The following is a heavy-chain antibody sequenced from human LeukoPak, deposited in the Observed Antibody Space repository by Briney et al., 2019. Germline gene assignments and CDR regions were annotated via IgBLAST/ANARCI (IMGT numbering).Heavy chain of an antibody. Sequence: AGGSLRLSCAASGFTFSSYALSWVRQTPERGLEWVSGISNSGDGAFYADSVKGRFTISRDNSKSTLFLQMNSLRAEDTAVYYCAKPRIAAAYFDYWGQGTLVTVSS. J-gene: IGHJ4*02. CDR1: GFTFSSYA. D-gene: IGHD6-13*01. CDR2: ISNSGDGA. V-gene: IGHV3-23*05. CDR3: AKPRIAAAYFDY.